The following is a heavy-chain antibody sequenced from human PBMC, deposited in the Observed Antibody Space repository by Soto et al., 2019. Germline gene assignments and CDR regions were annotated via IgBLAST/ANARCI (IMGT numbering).Heavy chain of an antibody. CDR3: VSHAGNSGSYYFDY. V-gene: IGHV3-30*03. CDR1: GFTFSDYG. J-gene: IGHJ4*02. D-gene: IGHD1-26*01. CDR2: ISHDGSNK. Sequence: GGSLRLSCVASGFTFSDYGVHWVRQAPGKGLEWVAVISHDGSNKYYADSVKGRFTISRDNSKNTLYLQMNSLSAEDTAVYYCVSHAGNSGSYYFDYWGPGTLVTVSS.